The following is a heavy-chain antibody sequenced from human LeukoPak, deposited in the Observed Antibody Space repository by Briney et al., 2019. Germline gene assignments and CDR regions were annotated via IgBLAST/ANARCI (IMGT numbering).Heavy chain of an antibody. D-gene: IGHD6-19*01. CDR3: ARDSYSSGAHFDY. Sequence: GGSLRLSCAASGFTFSSYWMHWVRQAPGKGLVWVSRINSDGSSTSYADSVKGRFTISRVNAKNTLYLQMNSLRAEDTAVYYCARDSYSSGAHFDYWGQGTLVTVSS. J-gene: IGHJ4*02. V-gene: IGHV3-74*01. CDR1: GFTFSSYW. CDR2: INSDGSST.